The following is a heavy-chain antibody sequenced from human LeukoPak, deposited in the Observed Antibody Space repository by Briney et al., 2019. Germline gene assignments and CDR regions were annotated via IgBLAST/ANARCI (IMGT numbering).Heavy chain of an antibody. Sequence: GSLRLSCAASGFTFSDYYMSWIRQPPGKGLEWIGYIYYSGSTNYNPSLKSRVTISVDTSKNQFSLKLSSVTAADTAVYYCARHGERWLRLGTRGYFDYWGQGTLVTVSS. V-gene: IGHV4-59*08. J-gene: IGHJ4*02. D-gene: IGHD5-24*01. CDR2: IYYSGST. CDR3: ARHGERWLRLGTRGYFDY. CDR1: GFTFSDYY.